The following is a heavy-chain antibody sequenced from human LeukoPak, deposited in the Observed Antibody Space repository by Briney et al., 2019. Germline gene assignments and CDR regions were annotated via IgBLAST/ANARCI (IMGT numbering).Heavy chain of an antibody. CDR1: GYTFTSYG. CDR3: ASEAVWNWFDP. Sequence: EASVKVSCKASGYTFTSYGISWVRQAPGQGLEWMGWINTKTGNPTYARGFAGRFVFSLDTSVSTAYLQISSLKAEDTAVYYCASEAVWNWFDPWGQGTLVTVSS. V-gene: IGHV7-4-1*02. J-gene: IGHJ5*02. CDR2: INTKTGNP. D-gene: IGHD2-8*01.